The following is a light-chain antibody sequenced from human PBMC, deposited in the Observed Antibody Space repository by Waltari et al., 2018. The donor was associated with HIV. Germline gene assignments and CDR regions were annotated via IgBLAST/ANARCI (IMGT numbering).Light chain of an antibody. V-gene: IGKV3D-15*01. Sequence: VLFTQSPVTLSVSPGDRVTLSCRASQNIGSYLAWYQQKTGQSPSLLVYGASIRAPGIPARFTGSGSGTDFNLIIDGLQPDDCAVYYCHQYNDWPRCTFGQGTKVEIK. CDR3: HQYNDWPRCT. J-gene: IGKJ2*02. CDR1: QNIGSY. CDR2: GAS.